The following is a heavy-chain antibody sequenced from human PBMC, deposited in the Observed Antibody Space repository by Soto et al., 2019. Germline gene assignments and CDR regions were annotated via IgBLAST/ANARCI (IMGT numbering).Heavy chain of an antibody. J-gene: IGHJ2*01. D-gene: IGHD3-16*01. CDR2: ISASGGNI. Sequence: PGGSLRLSCVASGFIFSDYAMTWVRQAPGKGLEWVATISASGGNIEYADSLKGRFTISRDNSKNTLYLQLNGLTADDTAIHYCAKVAGGLGYFHLWGRGILVTVSS. V-gene: IGHV3-23*01. CDR1: GFIFSDYA. CDR3: AKVAGGLGYFHL.